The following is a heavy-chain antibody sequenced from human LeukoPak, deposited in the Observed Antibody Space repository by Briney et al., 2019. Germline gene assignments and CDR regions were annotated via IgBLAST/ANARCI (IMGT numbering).Heavy chain of an antibody. V-gene: IGHV1-24*01. J-gene: IGHJ5*02. CDR1: GYTLTELS. D-gene: IGHD1-26*01. CDR3: ATSLLVRGSYRWFDP. Sequence: ASVKVSCMVSGYTLTELSMHWVRQAPGKGLEWMGGFDPEDGETIYAQKFQGRVTMTEDTSTDTAYMELSSLRSEDTAVYYCATSLLVRGSYRWFDPWGQGTLVTVSS. CDR2: FDPEDGET.